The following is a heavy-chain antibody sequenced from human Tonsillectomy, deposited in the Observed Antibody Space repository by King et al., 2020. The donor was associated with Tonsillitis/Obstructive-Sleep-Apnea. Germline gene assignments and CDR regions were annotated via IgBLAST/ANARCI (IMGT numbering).Heavy chain of an antibody. Sequence: QLQESGPGLVKPSETLSLACTVSGGSISSYYWTWSRQSPGKGLEWIGYTDYSGITNSNPSLKSRVTISVETSKNQFSLKMNSVTAADTAVYYCARAQLWPGGRFDRWGQGSLVTVSS. D-gene: IGHD2-21*01. CDR2: TDYSGIT. CDR1: GGSISSYY. CDR3: ARAQLWPGGRFDR. J-gene: IGHJ4*02. V-gene: IGHV4-59*01.